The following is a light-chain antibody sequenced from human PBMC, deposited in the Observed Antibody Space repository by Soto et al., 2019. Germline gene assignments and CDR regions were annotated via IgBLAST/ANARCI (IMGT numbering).Light chain of an antibody. CDR2: DAS. J-gene: IGKJ4*01. V-gene: IGKV3-15*01. CDR3: HQYYKWPLT. CDR1: QSAISN. Sequence: EIVLTQSPGTLALSPRERATLSCRASQSAISNLAWYQQKPGQTPRLLIYDASTRATDIPARFSGSGSGTDFTLTISSLLSEDFAVYYCHQYYKWPLTFGGGTKVDIK.